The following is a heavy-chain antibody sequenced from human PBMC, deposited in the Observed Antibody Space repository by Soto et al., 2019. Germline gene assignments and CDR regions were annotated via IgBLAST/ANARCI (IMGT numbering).Heavy chain of an antibody. D-gene: IGHD3-10*01. Sequence: SETLSLTCTVSGGSISSSSYYWGLIRQPPGKGLEWIGSIYYSGSTYYNPSLKSRVTISVDTSKNQFSLKLSSVTAADTAVYYCARHSPGYFGSWSYSFNWFYLCGQGTLVIVYS. CDR1: GGSISSSSYY. CDR3: ARHSPGYFGSWSYSFNWFYL. CDR2: IYYSGST. V-gene: IGHV4-39*01. J-gene: IGHJ5*02.